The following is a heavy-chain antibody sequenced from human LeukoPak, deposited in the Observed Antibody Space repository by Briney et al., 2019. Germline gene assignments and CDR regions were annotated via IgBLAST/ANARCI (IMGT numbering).Heavy chain of an antibody. V-gene: IGHV5-51*01. CDR3: ASQSASSWSGIDP. Sequence: GESLKISCKGSGYSFTSYWIGWVRQMPGKGLEWMGIIYPGDSDTRYSPSFQGQVTISADKSISTAYLQWSSLKASDTAMYYCASQSASSWSGIDPWGQGTLVTVSS. CDR1: GYSFTSYW. CDR2: IYPGDSDT. D-gene: IGHD6-13*01. J-gene: IGHJ5*02.